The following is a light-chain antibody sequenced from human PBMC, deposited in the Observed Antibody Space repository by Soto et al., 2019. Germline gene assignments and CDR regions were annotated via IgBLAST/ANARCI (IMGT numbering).Light chain of an antibody. CDR3: QQYSSYST. Sequence: DIQMTQSPSTLSASVGDRVTITCRASQSISSWLAWYQQKPGKAPKLLIYKASTLESGVTSRFSGSGSGTEFTLTISSLQTDDLATYYCQQYSSYSTFGQGTKLESK. CDR2: KAS. CDR1: QSISSW. J-gene: IGKJ2*01. V-gene: IGKV1-5*03.